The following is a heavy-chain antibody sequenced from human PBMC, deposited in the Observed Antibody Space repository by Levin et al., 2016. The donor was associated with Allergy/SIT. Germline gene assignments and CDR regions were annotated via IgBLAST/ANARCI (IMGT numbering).Heavy chain of an antibody. CDR1: GGSISSSSYY. V-gene: IGHV4-39*01. CDR3: AIRPGDSSGCHTRGCFDY. J-gene: IGHJ4*02. CDR2: IYYSGST. D-gene: IGHD6-19*01. Sequence: GSLRLSCSVSGGSISSSSYYWGWIRQPPGKGLEWIGSIYYSGSTYYNPSLKSRVTISVDTSKNQFSLKLSSVTAADTAVYYCAIRPGDSSGCHTRGCFDYWGQGTLVTVSS.